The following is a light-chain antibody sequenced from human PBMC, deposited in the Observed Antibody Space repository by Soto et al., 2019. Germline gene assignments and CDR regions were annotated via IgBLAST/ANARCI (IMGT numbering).Light chain of an antibody. CDR2: GAS. Sequence: EIVLTQSPGTLSLSPGERATLSCRASQSVSSSYLAWYQQKPGQAPRLLIYGASSRATGIPDRFSGSGSGTDFTLTISRLEPDDFAVYYCQQYGSSPPYTFGQPTKLEIK. J-gene: IGKJ2*01. V-gene: IGKV3-20*01. CDR1: QSVSSSY. CDR3: QQYGSSPPYT.